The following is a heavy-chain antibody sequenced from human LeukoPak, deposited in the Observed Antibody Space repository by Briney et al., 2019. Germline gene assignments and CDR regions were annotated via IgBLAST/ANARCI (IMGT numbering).Heavy chain of an antibody. CDR2: IYYSGST. V-gene: IGHV4-59*01. CDR3: ARGPRYDSSGYLHYYYYMDV. J-gene: IGHJ6*03. CDR1: GGSISSYY. D-gene: IGHD3-22*01. Sequence: SETLFLTCTVSGGSISSYYWSWIRQPPGKGLEWIGYIYYSGSTNYNPSLKSRVTISVDTYKNQFSLKLSSVTAADTAVYYCARGPRYDSSGYLHYYYYMDVWGKGTTVTVSS.